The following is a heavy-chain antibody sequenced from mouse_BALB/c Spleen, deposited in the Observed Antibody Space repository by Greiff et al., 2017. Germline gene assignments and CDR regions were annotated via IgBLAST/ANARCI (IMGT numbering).Heavy chain of an antibody. CDR1: GFTFSSYT. V-gene: IGHV5-6-4*01. CDR3: TRDGGDGGFAY. J-gene: IGHJ3*01. CDR2: ISSGGSYT. D-gene: IGHD2-13*01. Sequence: DVMLVESGGGLVKPGGSLKLSCAASGFTFSSYTMSWVRQTPEKRLEWVATISSGGSYTYYPDSVKGRFTISRDNAKNTLYLQMSSLKSEDTAMYYCTRDGGDGGFAYWGQGTLVTVSA.